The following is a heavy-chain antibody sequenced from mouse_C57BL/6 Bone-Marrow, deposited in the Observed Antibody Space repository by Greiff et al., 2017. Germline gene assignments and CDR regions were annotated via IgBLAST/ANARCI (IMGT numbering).Heavy chain of an antibody. D-gene: IGHD1-1*01. V-gene: IGHV1-69*01. CDR1: GYTFTSSW. CDR3: ARDYYGSSYWSYYFDY. CDR2: IDPSDSYT. Sequence: QVQLQQSGAELVLPGASVKLSCKASGYTFTSSWMHWVKQRPGQGLEWIGEIDPSDSYTNYNQKFKGKSTLTVDKSSSTAYMQLSSLTSEDSAVYYCARDYYGSSYWSYYFDYWGQGTTLTVSS. J-gene: IGHJ2*01.